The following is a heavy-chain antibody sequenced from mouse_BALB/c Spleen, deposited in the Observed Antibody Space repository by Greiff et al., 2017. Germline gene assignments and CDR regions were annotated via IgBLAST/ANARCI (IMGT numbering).Heavy chain of an antibody. CDR1: GFTFTDYY. Sequence: EVQLMESGGGLVQPGGSLRLSCATSGFTFTDYYMSWVRQPPGKALEWLGFIRNKANGYTTEYSASVKGRFTISRDNSQSILYLQMNTLRAEDSATYYCARDGNLNAMDYWGQGTSVTVSS. J-gene: IGHJ4*01. V-gene: IGHV7-3*02. D-gene: IGHD2-1*01. CDR3: ARDGNLNAMDY. CDR2: IRNKANGYTT.